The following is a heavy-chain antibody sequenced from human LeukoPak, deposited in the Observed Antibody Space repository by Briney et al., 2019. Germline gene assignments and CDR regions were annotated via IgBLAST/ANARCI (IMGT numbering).Heavy chain of an antibody. CDR2: VYYSGST. CDR3: ARHDGSYYTYNFDY. D-gene: IGHD3-22*01. J-gene: IGHJ4*02. CDR1: GYSIRSSSYY. V-gene: IGHV4-39*01. Sequence: PSETLSLTCTVSGYSIRSSSYYWCLIRPPPGKLLDLIGNVYYSGSTNYRPSLRSRVTIAVNTSKNQFSLKLSSVTATDTAVYYCARHDGSYYTYNFDYWGQGTLVNVSS.